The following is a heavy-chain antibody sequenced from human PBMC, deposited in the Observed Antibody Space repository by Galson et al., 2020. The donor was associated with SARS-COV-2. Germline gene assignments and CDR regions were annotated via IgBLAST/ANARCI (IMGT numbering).Heavy chain of an antibody. V-gene: IGHV4-38-2*02. CDR2: VYPSGTT. CDR1: GYSVSTTNY. Sequence: SETLSLTCTVSGYSVSTTNYWGWVRQPPGRGLEWLGSVYPSGTTYYNPSLKSRVTISVDTSKNQFSLRLDSVTAADTALYYCARQGVNMIVLVTVPGWYFDLWGRVTLVTVSS. J-gene: IGHJ2*01. D-gene: IGHD3-22*01. CDR3: ARQGVNMIVLVTVPGWYFDL.